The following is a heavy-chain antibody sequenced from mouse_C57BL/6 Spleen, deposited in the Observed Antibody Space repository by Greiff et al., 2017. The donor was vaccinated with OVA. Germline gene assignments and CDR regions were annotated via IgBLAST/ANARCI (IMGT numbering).Heavy chain of an antibody. V-gene: IGHV14-2*01. CDR1: GFNIKDYY. CDR3: AKDYGSSCAGY. CDR2: IDPEDGET. D-gene: IGHD1-1*01. J-gene: IGHJ2*01. Sequence: EVQLQQSGAELVKPGASVKLSCTASGFNIKDYYMHWVKQRTEQGLEWIGRIDPEDGETKSAPKFQGKATITADTSSNTAYLQRSSLTSEDTAVYYCAKDYGSSCAGYWGQGTTLTVSS.